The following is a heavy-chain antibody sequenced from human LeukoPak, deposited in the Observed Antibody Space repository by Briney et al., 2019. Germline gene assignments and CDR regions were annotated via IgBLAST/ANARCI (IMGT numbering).Heavy chain of an antibody. CDR2: ITGSGDFA. Sequence: GGSLRLSCAASGFTFSSYSMNWVRQAPGKGLEWVSAITGSGDFAKYADSVRGRFTISRDNSKNTVYLQMNSLTVEDTALYYCTKRITATAPFDSWGQGALVIVSS. CDR3: TKRITATAPFDS. J-gene: IGHJ4*02. D-gene: IGHD4-17*01. CDR1: GFTFSSYS. V-gene: IGHV3-23*01.